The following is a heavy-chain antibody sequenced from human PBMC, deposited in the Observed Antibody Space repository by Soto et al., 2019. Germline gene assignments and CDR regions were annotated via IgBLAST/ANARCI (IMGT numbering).Heavy chain of an antibody. CDR2: IYYSGST. CDR1: GGSISSYY. V-gene: IGHV4-59*01. D-gene: IGHD4-17*01. J-gene: IGHJ5*02. CDR3: ARDRNYGDYYNWFDP. Sequence: SETLSLTCTVSGGSISSYYWSWIRQPPGKGLEWIGYIYYSGSTNYNPSLKSRVTISVDTSKNQFSLKLSSVTAADTAVYYCARDRNYGDYYNWFDPWGQGTLVTVSS.